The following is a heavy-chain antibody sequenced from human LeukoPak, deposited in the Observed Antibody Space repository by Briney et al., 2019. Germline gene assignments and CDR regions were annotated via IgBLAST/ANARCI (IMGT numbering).Heavy chain of an antibody. CDR3: ARAEPYYYDSSGYYPYYFDY. Sequence: ASVKVSCKASGYTFTGYYMHWVRQAPGQGLEWMGWINPNSGGTNYAQKLQGRVTMTTDTSTSTAYMELRSLRSDDTAVYYCARAEPYYYDSSGYYPYYFDYWGQGTLVTVSS. CDR2: INPNSGGT. D-gene: IGHD3-22*01. J-gene: IGHJ4*02. CDR1: GYTFTGYY. V-gene: IGHV1-2*02.